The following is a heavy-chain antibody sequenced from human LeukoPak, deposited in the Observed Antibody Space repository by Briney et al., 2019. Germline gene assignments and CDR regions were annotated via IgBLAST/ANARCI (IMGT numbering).Heavy chain of an antibody. CDR1: GYTFTDYY. CDR2: IHPNSGGT. V-gene: IGHV1-2*02. CDR3: ARHPYSGSYHFDY. Sequence: VASVKVSCKASGYTFTDYYIHWVRQAPGQGLEWMGWIHPNSGGTNSAQKFQGRVTMTRDTSISTAYMELSRLTSDDTAVYYCARHPYSGSYHFDYWGQGTLVTVSP. D-gene: IGHD1-26*01. J-gene: IGHJ4*02.